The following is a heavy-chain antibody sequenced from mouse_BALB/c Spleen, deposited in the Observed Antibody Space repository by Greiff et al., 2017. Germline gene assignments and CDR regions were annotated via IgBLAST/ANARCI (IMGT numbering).Heavy chain of an antibody. CDR1: GFSLTSYG. V-gene: IGHV2-9*02. Sequence: VKLMDSGPGLVAPSQSRSITCTVSGFSLTSYGVPWVRRPPGKGLEWRGVIWAGGSTNYNSALMSRLSISKDNSKSQVFLKMNSLQTDDTAMYYCASYYDYDEGAFAYWGQGTLVTVSA. CDR2: IWAGGST. CDR3: ASYYDYDEGAFAY. J-gene: IGHJ3*01. D-gene: IGHD2-4*01.